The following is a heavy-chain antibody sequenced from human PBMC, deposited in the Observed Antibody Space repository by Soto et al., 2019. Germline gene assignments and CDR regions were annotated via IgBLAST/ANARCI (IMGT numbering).Heavy chain of an antibody. J-gene: IGHJ4*02. V-gene: IGHV1-69*01. CDR1: GGTFNTFG. Sequence: QVHLVQSGADVKKPGSSVKVSCKASGGTFNTFGIIWVRQAPGQGLEWMGGIIPMFGTSNSAVKFQGRLTITADESTDTAYMELSSLTYEDTAMYYCARVRVDASLYRRSPRLFLQLEYWGQGTLVTVSS. D-gene: IGHD6-6*01. CDR2: IIPMFGTS. CDR3: ARVRVDASLYRRSPRLFLQLEY.